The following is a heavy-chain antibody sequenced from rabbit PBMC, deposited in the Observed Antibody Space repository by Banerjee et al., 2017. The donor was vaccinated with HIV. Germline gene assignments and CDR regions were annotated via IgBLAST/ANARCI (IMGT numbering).Heavy chain of an antibody. J-gene: IGHJ3*01. V-gene: IGHV1S40*01. CDR2: IDTYSDNT. CDR1: GFSFSISYY. D-gene: IGHD1-1*01. CDR3: AREGASSAGYYL. Sequence: QSLEESGGDLVKPGASLTLTCTASGFSFSISYYMCWVRQAPGKGLEWIACIDTYSDNTYYAIWAIGRFTISKTSSTTVTLQMTSLTAADTATYFCAREGASSAGYYLWGQGTLVTVS.